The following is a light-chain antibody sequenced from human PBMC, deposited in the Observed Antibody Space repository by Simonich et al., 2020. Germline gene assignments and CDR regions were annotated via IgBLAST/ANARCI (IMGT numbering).Light chain of an antibody. CDR1: SSDVVGYNY. Sequence: SALTQPRSVSGSPGQSVTISCTGTSSDVVGYNYVSWYQQHPGKAPKLMICDVSKRPSGVPDRFSGSKSGNTASLTISGLQAEDEADYYCCSYAGSYTLVFGGGTKLTVL. J-gene: IGLJ2*01. CDR3: CSYAGSYTLV. V-gene: IGLV2-11*01. CDR2: DVS.